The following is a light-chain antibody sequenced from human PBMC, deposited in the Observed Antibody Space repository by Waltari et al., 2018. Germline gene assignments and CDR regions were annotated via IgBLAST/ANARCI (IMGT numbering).Light chain of an antibody. CDR2: AAS. CDR1: QSISSY. Sequence: DIQMTQSPSSLSASVGDRVTITYRASQSISSYLNWYQQKPGKAPKLLIYAASSLQSGVPSRFSGSGSGTDFTFTISSLQPEDFATYYCQQSYSTPATFGPGTKVDIK. V-gene: IGKV1-39*01. CDR3: QQSYSTPAT. J-gene: IGKJ3*01.